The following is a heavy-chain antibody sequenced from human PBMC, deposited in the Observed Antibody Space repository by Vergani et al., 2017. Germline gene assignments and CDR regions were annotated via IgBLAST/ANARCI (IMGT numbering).Heavy chain of an antibody. Sequence: QVQLQQWGAGLLKPSETLSLTCAVYGGSFSGYYWSWIRQPAGKGLEWIGRIYTSGSTNYNPSLKSRVTMSVDTSKNQFSLKLSSVTAADTAVYYCARSGGDYVSYYYYMDVWGKGTTVTVSS. CDR3: ARSGGDYVSYYYYMDV. V-gene: IGHV4-59*10. CDR1: GGSFSGYY. J-gene: IGHJ6*03. CDR2: IYTSGST. D-gene: IGHD4-17*01.